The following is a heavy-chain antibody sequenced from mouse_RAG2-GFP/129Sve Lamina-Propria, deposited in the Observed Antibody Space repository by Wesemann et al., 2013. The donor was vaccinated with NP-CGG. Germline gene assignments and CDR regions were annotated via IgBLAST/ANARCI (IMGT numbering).Heavy chain of an antibody. Sequence: GNGATSYNQKFKGKATLTVDKSSSTAYMQHSSLTSEDSAVYFCARSGTNFDYWGQGTTLTVSS. D-gene: IGHD4-1*01. V-gene: IGHV1-12*01. CDR2: GNGAT. CDR3: ARSGTNFDY. J-gene: IGHJ2*01.